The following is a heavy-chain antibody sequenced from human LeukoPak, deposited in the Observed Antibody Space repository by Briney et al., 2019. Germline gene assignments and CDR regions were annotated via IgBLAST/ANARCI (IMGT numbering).Heavy chain of an antibody. J-gene: IGHJ3*02. CDR2: ISYDGSNK. CDR1: GFTFSSYG. CDR3: ATHFDSSGPDAFDI. Sequence: GGSLRLSCAASGFTFSSYGMHWVRQAPGKGLEWVAVISYDGSNKYYADSVKGRFTISRDDSKNTLYLQMNSLRAEDTAVYYCATHFDSSGPDAFDIWGQGTMVTVSS. V-gene: IGHV3-30*03. D-gene: IGHD3-22*01.